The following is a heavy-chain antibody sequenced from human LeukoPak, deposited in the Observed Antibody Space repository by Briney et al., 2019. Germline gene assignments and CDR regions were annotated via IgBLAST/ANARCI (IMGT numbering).Heavy chain of an antibody. J-gene: IGHJ4*02. CDR3: ARVEMATMAGGIYYFDY. CDR2: IYYSGST. Sequence: PSGTLSLTCTVSGGSISSSSYYWGWIRQPPGKGLEWIGSIYYSGSTYYNPSLKSRVTISVDTSKNQFSLKLSSVTAADTAVYYCARVEMATMAGGIYYFDYWGQGTLVTVSS. CDR1: GGSISSSSYY. V-gene: IGHV4-39*01. D-gene: IGHD5-24*01.